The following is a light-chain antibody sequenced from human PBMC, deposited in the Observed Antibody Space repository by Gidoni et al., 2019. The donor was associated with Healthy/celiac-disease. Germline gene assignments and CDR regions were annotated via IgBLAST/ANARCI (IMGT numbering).Light chain of an antibody. J-gene: IGKJ1*01. CDR1: QGISSY. CDR3: QQYYSYPWT. CDR2: AAS. V-gene: IGKV1-8*01. Sequence: AIRMTQSPSSFSASTGDRVTITWRASQGISSYLAWYQQKPGKAPKLLIYAASTLQSGFPSRFSGSGSGTDFTLTISCLQSEDFATYYCQQYYSYPWTFXHXTKVEIK.